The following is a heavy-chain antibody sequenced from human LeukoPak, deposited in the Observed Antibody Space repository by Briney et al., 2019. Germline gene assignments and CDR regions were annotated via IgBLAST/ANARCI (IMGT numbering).Heavy chain of an antibody. V-gene: IGHV3-48*04. D-gene: IGHD3-9*01. CDR1: GFTFSNYS. CDR3: ARGPLRYFDWLTFDY. CDR2: ISSSGSTI. Sequence: PGGSLRLSCAASGFTFSNYSMYWVRQAPGKGLEWLSYISSSGSTIYHADSVKGRFTISRDNAKNSLYLQMNSLRAEDTAVYYCARGPLRYFDWLTFDYWGQGTLVTVSS. J-gene: IGHJ4*02.